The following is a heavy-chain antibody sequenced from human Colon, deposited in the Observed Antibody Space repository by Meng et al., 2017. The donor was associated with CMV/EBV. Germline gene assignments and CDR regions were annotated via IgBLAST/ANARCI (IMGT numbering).Heavy chain of an antibody. Sequence: ASVKVSCKVSGYTLTELPMHWVRQAPGKGLEWMGGFDPEAGAKIYAQKFQGRLTMTEDTSTGTAYMELSSLRSEDTAVYFCARARSTGPHKNFYYYGMDVWGQGTTVTVSS. CDR1: GYTLTELP. CDR3: ARARSTGPHKNFYYYGMDV. D-gene: IGHD1-14*01. V-gene: IGHV1-24*01. J-gene: IGHJ6*02. CDR2: FDPEAGAK.